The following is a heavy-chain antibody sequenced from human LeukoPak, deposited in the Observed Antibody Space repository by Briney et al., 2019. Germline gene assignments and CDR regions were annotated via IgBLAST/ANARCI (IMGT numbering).Heavy chain of an antibody. CDR1: GYTFTGYY. Sequence: ASVKVSCKASGYTFTGYYMHWVRQAPGQGLEWMGWINPNSGVTNYAQKFQGRVTMTRDTSISTAYMELSRLRSDDTAVYYRARDLTPGVYAIGNGYYYYYGMDVWGQGTTVTVSS. V-gene: IGHV1-2*02. D-gene: IGHD2-8*01. CDR3: ARDLTPGVYAIGNGYYYYYGMDV. J-gene: IGHJ6*02. CDR2: INPNSGVT.